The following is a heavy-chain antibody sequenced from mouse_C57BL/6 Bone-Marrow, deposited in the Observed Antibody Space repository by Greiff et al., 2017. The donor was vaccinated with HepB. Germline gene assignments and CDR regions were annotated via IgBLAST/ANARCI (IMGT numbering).Heavy chain of an antibody. CDR3: ARKGNYDGYYDYAMDY. Sequence: QVQLKQPGAELVKPGASVKMSCKASGYTFTSYWITWVKQRPGQGLEWIGDIYPGSGSTNYNEKFKSKATLTVDTSSSTAYMQLSSLTSEDSAVYYCARKGNYDGYYDYAMDYWGQGTSVTVSS. V-gene: IGHV1-55*01. D-gene: IGHD2-3*01. CDR1: GYTFTSYW. J-gene: IGHJ4*01. CDR2: IYPGSGST.